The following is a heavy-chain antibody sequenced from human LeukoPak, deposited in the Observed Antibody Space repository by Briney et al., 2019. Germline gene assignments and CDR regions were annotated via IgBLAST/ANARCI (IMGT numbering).Heavy chain of an antibody. J-gene: IGHJ4*02. CDR1: GFTVSSNY. CDR3: ARDRLGDGYIREFDS. CDR2: IYSGGDT. D-gene: IGHD5-24*01. V-gene: IGHV3-53*01. Sequence: GGSLRLSGAASGFTVSSNYMSWVRQAPGKGLEWVSVIYSGGDTYYVDSVKGRFTISRDNAENSIYLHMNSLRAEDTAIYYCARDRLGDGYIREFDSWGQGTLVTVSS.